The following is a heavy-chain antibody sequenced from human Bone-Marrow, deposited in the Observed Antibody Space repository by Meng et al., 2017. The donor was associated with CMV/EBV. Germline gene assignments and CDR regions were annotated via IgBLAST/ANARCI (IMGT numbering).Heavy chain of an antibody. CDR1: GGTFSSYA. D-gene: IGHD6-19*01. J-gene: IGHJ6*02. Sequence: SVKVSCKASGGTFSSYAISWVRQAPGQGLEWMGGIIPILGIANYAQKFQGRVTITADKSTSTAYMELSSLRSEDTAVYYCARDHSSGWRGFPDYGMDVWGQGTTVTVSS. V-gene: IGHV1-69*10. CDR3: ARDHSSGWRGFPDYGMDV. CDR2: IIPILGIA.